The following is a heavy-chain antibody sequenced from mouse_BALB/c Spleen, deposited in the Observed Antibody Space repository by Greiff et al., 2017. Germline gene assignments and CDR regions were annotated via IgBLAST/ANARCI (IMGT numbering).Heavy chain of an antibody. CDR3: ARSGRYAWFAY. CDR2: IDPANGNT. CDR1: GFNIKDTY. D-gene: IGHD2-14*01. V-gene: IGHV14-3*02. Sequence: EVQLQQSGAELVKPGASVKLSCTASGFNIKDTYMHWVKQRPEQGLEWIGRIDPANGNTKYDPKFQGKATITADTTSNTAYLQLSSLTSEDTTVYYSARSGRYAWFAYWGQGTLVTVSA. J-gene: IGHJ3*01.